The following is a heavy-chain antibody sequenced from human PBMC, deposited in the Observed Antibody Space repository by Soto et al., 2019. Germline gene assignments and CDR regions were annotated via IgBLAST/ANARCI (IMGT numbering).Heavy chain of an antibody. CDR2: IKQDGSEK. CDR1: GFTFSSYW. J-gene: IGHJ5*02. CDR3: ARDRQTYYYGSGSHNWFDP. D-gene: IGHD3-10*01. V-gene: IGHV3-7*03. Sequence: QPGGSLRLSCAASGFTFSSYWMSWVRQAPGKGLEWVANIKQDGSEKYYVDSVKGRFTISRDNAKNSLYLQMNSLRAEDTAVYYCARDRQTYYYGSGSHNWFDPWGQGTLVTVSS.